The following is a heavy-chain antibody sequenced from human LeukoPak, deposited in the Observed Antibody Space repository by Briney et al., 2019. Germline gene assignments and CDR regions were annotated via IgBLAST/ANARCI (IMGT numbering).Heavy chain of an antibody. CDR2: ISWNSGSI. V-gene: IGHV3-9*01. Sequence: GGSLRLSCAASGFTFSSYWMSWVRQAPGKGLEWVSGISWNSGSIGYADSVKGRFTISRDNAKNSLYLQMNSLRPEDTALYYCAKAREQLVDYWGQGTLVTVSS. D-gene: IGHD6-13*01. CDR1: GFTFSSYW. CDR3: AKAREQLVDY. J-gene: IGHJ4*02.